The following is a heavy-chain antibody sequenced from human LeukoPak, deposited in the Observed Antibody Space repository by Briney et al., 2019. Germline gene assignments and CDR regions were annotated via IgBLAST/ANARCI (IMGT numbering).Heavy chain of an antibody. CDR1: GYTLTELS. CDR3: ATVRPITMVRGVIIRSPWFDP. J-gene: IGHJ5*02. CDR2: FDPEDGET. V-gene: IGHV1-24*01. Sequence: ATVKVSCTVSGYTLTELSMHWVRQAPGKGLEWMGGFDPEDGETIYAQKFQGRFTMTEDTSTDTAYMELSSLRSEDTAVYYCATVRPITMVRGVIIRSPWFDPWGQGTLVTVSS. D-gene: IGHD3-10*01.